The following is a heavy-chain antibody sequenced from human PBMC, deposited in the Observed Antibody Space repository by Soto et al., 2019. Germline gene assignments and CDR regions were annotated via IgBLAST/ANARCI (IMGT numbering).Heavy chain of an antibody. CDR2: INPNSGGT. CDR3: ATQRDYGDYGAFDY. J-gene: IGHJ4*02. Sequence: ASVKVSCKASGYTFTGYYMHWVRQAPGQGLEWMGWINPNSGGTNYAQKFQGWVTMTRDTSISTAYMELSRLRSDDTAVYYCATQRDYGDYGAFDYWGQGTLVTVSS. V-gene: IGHV1-2*04. D-gene: IGHD4-17*01. CDR1: GYTFTGYY.